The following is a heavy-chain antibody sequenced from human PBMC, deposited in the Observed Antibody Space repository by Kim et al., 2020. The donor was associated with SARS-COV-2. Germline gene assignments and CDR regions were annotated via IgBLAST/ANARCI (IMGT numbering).Heavy chain of an antibody. CDR1: GFTFGDYA. J-gene: IGHJ4*02. CDR2: ISWNSGSI. D-gene: IGHD3-10*01. Sequence: GGSLRLSCAASGFTFGDYAMHWVRQAPGKGLEWVSGISWNSGSIGYADSVKGRFTISRDNAKNSLYLQMNSLRAEDTALYYCANFDRALGSGSYYTDYWGQGTLVTVSS. CDR3: ANFDRALGSGSYYTDY. V-gene: IGHV3-9*01.